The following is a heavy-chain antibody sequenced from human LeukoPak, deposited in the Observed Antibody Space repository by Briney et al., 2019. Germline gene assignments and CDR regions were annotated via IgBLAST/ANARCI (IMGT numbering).Heavy chain of an antibody. CDR2: IYYSGST. CDR1: GGAISSYY. CDR3: ARAYGSGSYFDY. J-gene: IGHJ4*02. V-gene: IGHV4-59*12. Sequence: SETLSLTCTVSGGAISSYYWSWIRQPPGKGLEWIGYIYYSGSTNYNPSLKSRVTISVDTSKNQFSLKLSSVTAADTAVYYCARAYGSGSYFDYWGQGTLVTVSS. D-gene: IGHD3-10*01.